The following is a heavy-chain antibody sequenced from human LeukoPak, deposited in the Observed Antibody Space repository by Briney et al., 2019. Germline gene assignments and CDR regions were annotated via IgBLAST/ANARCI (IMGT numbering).Heavy chain of an antibody. Sequence: GESLKISCKGSGYSFTSYWIGWVRRMPGKGRGGMGIIYPGDSDTRYSPSFQGQVTISADKSIGTAYLQWNSLKVSDTAMYYCARHYDNLWWYFDLWGRGTLVTVSS. CDR3: ARHYDNLWWYFDL. D-gene: IGHD3-22*01. CDR2: IYPGDSDT. CDR1: GYSFTSYW. V-gene: IGHV5-51*01. J-gene: IGHJ2*01.